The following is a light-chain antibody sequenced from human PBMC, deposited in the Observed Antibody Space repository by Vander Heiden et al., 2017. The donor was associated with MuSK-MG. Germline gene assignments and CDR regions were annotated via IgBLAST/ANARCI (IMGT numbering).Light chain of an antibody. J-gene: IGKJ4*01. CDR3: QQGDNTPIT. CDR2: SPS. V-gene: IGKV1-39*01. Sequence: IQLTHSPSSLSPSVGAPVPIPCPASQSLFNYLNSYQQCPGKAPKLLLSSPSPLQSGTRTRFRGSGCGTDFTLDSSRVQQEEFASYYCQQGDNTPITFGGGTKVESK. CDR1: QSLFNY.